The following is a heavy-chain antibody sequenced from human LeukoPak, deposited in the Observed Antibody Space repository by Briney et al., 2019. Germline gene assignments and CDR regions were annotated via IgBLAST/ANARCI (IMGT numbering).Heavy chain of an antibody. Sequence: SVKVSCKASGGTFSSYTISWVRQAPGQGLEWMGRITPILGIANYAQKFQGRATITADKSTSTAYMELSSLRSEDTAVYYCARDISQLWYFDYWGQGTLVTVSS. D-gene: IGHD5-18*01. CDR1: GGTFSSYT. CDR3: ARDISQLWYFDY. V-gene: IGHV1-69*04. CDR2: ITPILGIA. J-gene: IGHJ4*02.